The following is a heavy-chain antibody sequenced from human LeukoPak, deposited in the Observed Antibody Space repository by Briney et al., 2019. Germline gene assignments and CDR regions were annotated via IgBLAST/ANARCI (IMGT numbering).Heavy chain of an antibody. CDR2: IYYNGIT. Sequence: SETLSLTCTVSGGSIFSGDYYWNWIRQPPGKGLEWIGYIYYNGITYYNPSLESRVTISVDTSKNQFSLKLSSVTAVDTAVYYCARGDYNDGAGYLDHWGQGTLVPVSS. V-gene: IGHV4-30-4*01. D-gene: IGHD3-22*01. J-gene: IGHJ5*02. CDR1: GGSIFSGDYY. CDR3: ARGDYNDGAGYLDH.